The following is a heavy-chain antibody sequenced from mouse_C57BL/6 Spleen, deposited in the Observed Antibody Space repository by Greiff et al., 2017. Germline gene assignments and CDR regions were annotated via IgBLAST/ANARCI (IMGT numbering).Heavy chain of an antibody. V-gene: IGHV1-82*01. CDR1: GYAFSSSW. CDR2: IYPGDGDT. D-gene: IGHD1-1*01. J-gene: IGHJ1*03. Sequence: QVQLQQSGPELVKPGASVKISCKASGYAFSSSWMNWVKQRPGKGLEWIGRIYPGDGDTNYNGKFQGKATLTADKSSSPAYMQLSSLTSEYSAVYVCARHYGSSSFDVWGTGTTVTVSS. CDR3: ARHYGSSSFDV.